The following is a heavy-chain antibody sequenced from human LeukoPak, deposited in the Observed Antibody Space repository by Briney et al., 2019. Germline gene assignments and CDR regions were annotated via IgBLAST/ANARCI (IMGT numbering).Heavy chain of an antibody. D-gene: IGHD2-15*01. CDR3: ASGPSLKVGSGDYFDS. J-gene: IGHJ4*02. CDR2: ISFDGTNK. CDR1: GFSFSTYA. V-gene: IGHV3-30*04. Sequence: GGSLRLSCAASGFSFSTYAMHWVRQAPGKGLEWMTTISFDGTNKYYADSVRGRFTISRDNSKNILYMQMNSLRVEDTALYYCASGPSLKVGSGDYFDSWGQGTLVTVSS.